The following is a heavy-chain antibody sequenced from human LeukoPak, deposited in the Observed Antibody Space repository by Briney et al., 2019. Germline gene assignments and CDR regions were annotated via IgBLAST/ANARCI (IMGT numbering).Heavy chain of an antibody. D-gene: IGHD3-22*01. CDR1: GYTFTTYG. J-gene: IGHJ4*02. CDR3: ARVWGYYDSSGYSFDY. CDR2: ISAYNGNT. Sequence: ASLKVPCKPSGYTFTTYGISWVRQAPGQGLEWMVWISAYNGNTNYAQKLQGRVTMTTDTSTSTAYMELRSLRSDDTAVYYCARVWGYYDSSGYSFDYWGQGTLVTVSS. V-gene: IGHV1-18*01.